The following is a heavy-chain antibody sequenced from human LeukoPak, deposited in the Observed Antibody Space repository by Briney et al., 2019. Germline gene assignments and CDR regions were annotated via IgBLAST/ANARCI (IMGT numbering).Heavy chain of an antibody. CDR3: AKGMSGQWLGILGY. Sequence: SVKVSCKASGGTFSSYAISWVRQAPGQGLEWMGGIIPIFGTANYAQKFQGRVTITTDESTSTAYMELSSLRSEDTALYYCAKGMSGQWLGILGYWGQGTLVTVSS. CDR1: GGTFSSYA. D-gene: IGHD6-19*01. J-gene: IGHJ4*02. V-gene: IGHV1-69*05. CDR2: IIPIFGTA.